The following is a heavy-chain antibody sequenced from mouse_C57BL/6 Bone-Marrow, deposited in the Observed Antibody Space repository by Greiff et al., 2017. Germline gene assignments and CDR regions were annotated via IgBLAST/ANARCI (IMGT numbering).Heavy chain of an antibody. V-gene: IGHV14-4*01. D-gene: IGHD1-1*01. CDR1: GFNIKDDY. CDR2: IDPENGDT. CDR3: TTEGNTVVADYYAMDY. J-gene: IGHJ4*01. Sequence: VQLQQSGAELVRPGASVKLSCTASGFNIKDDYMHWVKQRPEQGLEWIGWIDPENGDTEYASKFQGKATITADTSSNTAYLQLSSLTSEDTAVYYCTTEGNTVVADYYAMDYWGQGTSVTVSS.